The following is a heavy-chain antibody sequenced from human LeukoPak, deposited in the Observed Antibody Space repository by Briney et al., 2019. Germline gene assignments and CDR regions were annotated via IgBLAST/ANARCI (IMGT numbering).Heavy chain of an antibody. D-gene: IGHD2-21*02. Sequence: GGSLRLSCAVSGFTVTDNYMSWVRQAPGKGLEWVSVIYSGGDTYYADSVKGRFTISRDNSKNTLYLQMNSLRVEDTAVYYCARGTTALMDVWGKGTTVTVSS. J-gene: IGHJ6*03. CDR3: ARGTTALMDV. V-gene: IGHV3-53*01. CDR1: GFTVTDNY. CDR2: IYSGGDT.